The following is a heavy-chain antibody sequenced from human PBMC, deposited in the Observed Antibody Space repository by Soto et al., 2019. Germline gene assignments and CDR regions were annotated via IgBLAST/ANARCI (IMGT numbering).Heavy chain of an antibody. J-gene: IGHJ6*02. Sequence: EVQLVETGGGLIQPGGSLRLSCAASGFTVSSNYMSWVRQAPGKGLEWVSVIYSGGSTYYADSVKGRFTISRDNSKNTLYLQMNSLRAEDTAVYYCASASLYYYDYGMDVWGQGTTVTVSS. CDR1: GFTVSSNY. CDR2: IYSGGST. V-gene: IGHV3-53*02. CDR3: ASASLYYYDYGMDV.